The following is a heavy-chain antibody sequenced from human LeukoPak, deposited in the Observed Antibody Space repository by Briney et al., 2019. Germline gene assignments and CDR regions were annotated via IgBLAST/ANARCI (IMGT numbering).Heavy chain of an antibody. V-gene: IGHV3-23*01. D-gene: IGHD1-26*01. CDR1: GFTFSIYA. Sequence: GGSLRLSCAASGFTFSIYAMTWVRQAPGKGLEWVSTISDTSVSTYNADSVKGRFTISRDNSKNTVYLQMHSLRADDTAVYYCAKVRGGSSNLQDYWGQGTLVTVSS. CDR2: ISDTSVST. CDR3: AKVRGGSSNLQDY. J-gene: IGHJ4*02.